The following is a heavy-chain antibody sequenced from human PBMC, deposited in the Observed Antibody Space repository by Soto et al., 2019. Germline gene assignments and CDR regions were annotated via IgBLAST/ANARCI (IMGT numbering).Heavy chain of an antibody. D-gene: IGHD6-19*01. CDR1: GFTFSSYW. CDR2: IYSGGST. Sequence: GGSLRLSCAASGFTFSSYWMSWVRQAPGKGLEWVSVIYSGGSTYYADSVKGGFTISRDNSKNTLYLQMNSLRAEDTAVYYCAIDHQGSSGWYRGGSFYFDYWGQGTLVTVSS. V-gene: IGHV3-66*01. CDR3: AIDHQGSSGWYRGGSFYFDY. J-gene: IGHJ4*02.